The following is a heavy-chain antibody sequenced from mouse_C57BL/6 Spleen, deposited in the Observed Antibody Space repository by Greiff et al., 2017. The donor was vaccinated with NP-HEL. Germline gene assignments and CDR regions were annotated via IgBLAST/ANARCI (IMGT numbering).Heavy chain of an antibody. D-gene: IGHD2-5*01. Sequence: VQLQQSGPGLVKPSQSLSLTCSVTGYSITSGYYWNWIRQFPGNKLEWMGYIRYDGSNNYNPSLKNRNSITRDTSKNQFFLKLNSVTTEDTATYYCARALYSNYPFAYWGQGTLVTVSA. CDR3: ARALYSNYPFAY. CDR2: IRYDGSN. V-gene: IGHV3-6*01. J-gene: IGHJ3*01. CDR1: GYSITSGYY.